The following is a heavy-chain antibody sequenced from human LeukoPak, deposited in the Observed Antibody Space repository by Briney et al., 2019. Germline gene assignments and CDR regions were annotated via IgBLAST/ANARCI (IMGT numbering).Heavy chain of an antibody. CDR1: GFSFGSYT. D-gene: IGHD2-2*01. V-gene: IGHV3-21*01. CDR2: IDTTSTYT. J-gene: IGHJ4*02. CDR3: ARRYCGSSTCDDFDY. Sequence: GGSLRLSCAASGFSFGSYTMAWVRQAPGKGLEWVSSIDTTSTYTYYADSVKGRFTISRDNAKNSLYLQMNSLRAEDTAVYHCARRYCGSSTCDDFDYWGQGTLVTVSS.